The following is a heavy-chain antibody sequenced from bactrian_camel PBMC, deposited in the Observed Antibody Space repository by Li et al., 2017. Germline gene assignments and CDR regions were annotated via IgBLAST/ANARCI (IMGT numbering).Heavy chain of an antibody. Sequence: VQLVESGGGSVQAGGSLRLSCAVTGMRDSKFCMAWFRQAPGKERVWVAIIARGGRPVLADSVNGRFTITKDTISQTLNLQMNALKPEIVECTTVRRMFEVVRTCVVNLTRGVRGPRSPSP. J-gene: IGHJ4*01. CDR3: RRMFEVVRTCVVNLTR. CDR1: GMRDSKFC. CDR2: IARGGRP. V-gene: IGHV3S67*01. D-gene: IGHD2*01.